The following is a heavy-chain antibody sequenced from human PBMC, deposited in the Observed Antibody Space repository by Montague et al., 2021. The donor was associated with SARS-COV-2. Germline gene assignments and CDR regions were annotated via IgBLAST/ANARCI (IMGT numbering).Heavy chain of an antibody. CDR1: GGSISSSSYY. Sequence: SETRSLTCTVSGGSISSSSYYWGWIRQPPGKGLEWIGSIYYSGSTYYNPSLKSRVTISVDTSKNQFSLKLSSVTAADTAVYYCARQMGQSSIFGVVIQYYFDHWGKGTRVTVSS. CDR3: ARQMGQSSIFGVVIQYYFDH. V-gene: IGHV4-39*01. CDR2: IYYSGST. D-gene: IGHD3-3*01. J-gene: IGHJ4*02.